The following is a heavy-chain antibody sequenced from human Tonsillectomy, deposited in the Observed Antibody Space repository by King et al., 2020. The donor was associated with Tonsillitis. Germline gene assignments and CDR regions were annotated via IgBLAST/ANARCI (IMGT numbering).Heavy chain of an antibody. V-gene: IGHV4-34*01. CDR3: ARAFSVTRLD. CDR1: GGSFSVYY. CDR2: INQVGST. D-gene: IGHD4-17*01. J-gene: IGHJ4*02. Sequence: VQLQQWGAGLLKPSETLSLTCAVSGGSFSVYYWSWIRQPPGKGLDLIGEINQVGSTNYNPSLTSRVTISVDTSKGQFSLKLNSLTAAETAVSYCARAFSVTRLDWGRGTLVTVSS.